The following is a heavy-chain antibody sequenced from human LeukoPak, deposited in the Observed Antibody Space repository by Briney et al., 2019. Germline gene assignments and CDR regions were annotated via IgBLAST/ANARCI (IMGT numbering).Heavy chain of an antibody. D-gene: IGHD3-10*01. V-gene: IGHV3-30*02. CDR2: IRYDGSNK. Sequence: GGSLRLSCAASGFPFSSYGMHWVRQAPGKGLEWVAFIRYDGSNKYYADSVKGRFTISRDNSKNTLYLQMNSLRAEDTAVYYCAKDHGSGSYNLDYWGQGTLVTVSS. CDR3: AKDHGSGSYNLDY. J-gene: IGHJ4*02. CDR1: GFPFSSYG.